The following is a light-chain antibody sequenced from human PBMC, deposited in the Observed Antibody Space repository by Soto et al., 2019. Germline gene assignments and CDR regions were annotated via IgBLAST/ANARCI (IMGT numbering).Light chain of an antibody. CDR3: PQLNSYPWT. J-gene: IGKJ1*01. CDR1: QGISSD. V-gene: IGKV1-9*01. CDR2: DAS. Sequence: DIQLTQSPSFLSASVGDRVSITCRASQGISSDLAWYQQEPGKAPELLIYDASTLRSGVPSRFSGSGSGTEFTLAISSLQPEDFATYYCPQLNSYPWTFGQGTKVDIK.